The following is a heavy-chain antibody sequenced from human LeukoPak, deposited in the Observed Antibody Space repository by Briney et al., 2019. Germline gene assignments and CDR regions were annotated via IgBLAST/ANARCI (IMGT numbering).Heavy chain of an antibody. CDR3: ARGGNWLGP. V-gene: IGHV4-61*01. CDR1: GGSVSSGSYY. J-gene: IGHJ5*02. Sequence: SETLSLTCTVSGGSVSSGSYYWSWIRHPPGKGLEWIGYIYSSGISSYNPSLKSRVTISIDTSKNQFSLKLRSATAADTAVYFCARGGNWLGPWGQGTLVTVSS. D-gene: IGHD2-15*01. CDR2: IYSSGIS.